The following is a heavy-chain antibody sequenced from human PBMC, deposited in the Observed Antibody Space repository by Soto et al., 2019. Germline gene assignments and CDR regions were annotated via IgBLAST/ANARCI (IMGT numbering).Heavy chain of an antibody. Sequence: SETLSLTCTVSGGSISNYYWSWIRQPPGKGLEWIGFIYYSGSTNYNPSLKSRVTISVDTSKNQFSLKLSSVTAADTAVYYCARYGYYHLDVWGKGTTVT. J-gene: IGHJ6*03. D-gene: IGHD3-10*01. CDR1: GGSISNYY. CDR3: ARYGYYHLDV. CDR2: IYYSGST. V-gene: IGHV4-59*01.